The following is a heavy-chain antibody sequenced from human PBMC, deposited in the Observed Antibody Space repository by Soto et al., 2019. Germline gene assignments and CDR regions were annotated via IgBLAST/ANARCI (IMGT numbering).Heavy chain of an antibody. CDR2: IYSGGNT. CDR1: GFTVSSNY. Sequence: EMLVVESGGGLVQPGGSLRLSCAASGFTVSSNYMTWVRQVPGKGLEWVSIIYSGGNTYYADSVKGGFTLSRDNSKNTLYLQMNSLRAEDTAVYYCARGILRGVIIYYYYMDVWGKGTTVTVSS. J-gene: IGHJ6*03. CDR3: ARGILRGVIIYYYYMDV. D-gene: IGHD3-10*01. V-gene: IGHV3-66*01.